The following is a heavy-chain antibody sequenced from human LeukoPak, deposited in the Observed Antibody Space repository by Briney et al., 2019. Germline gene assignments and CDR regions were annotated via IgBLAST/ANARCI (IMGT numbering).Heavy chain of an antibody. CDR3: AKDLTYYYDSSGYYPDAFDI. J-gene: IGHJ3*02. V-gene: IGHV3-23*01. D-gene: IGHD3-22*01. CDR1: GFTFSSYT. CDR2: ISGSGGST. Sequence: GGSLRLSCAASGFTFSSYTMSWVRQAPGKGLEWVSAISGSGGSTYHADSVKGRFTISRDNSKNTLYLQMNSLRAEDTAVYYCAKDLTYYYDSSGYYPDAFDIWGQGTMVTVSS.